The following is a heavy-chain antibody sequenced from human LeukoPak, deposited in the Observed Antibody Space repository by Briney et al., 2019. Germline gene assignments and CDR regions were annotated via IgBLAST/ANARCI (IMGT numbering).Heavy chain of an antibody. J-gene: IGHJ5*02. CDR1: GYTFTSYY. V-gene: IGHV1-46*01. CDR3: ARDMVVVAATRFNWFDP. D-gene: IGHD2-15*01. Sequence: ASVKVSCKASGYTFTSYYMHWVRQAPGQGLVWMGIINPSGGSTSYAQKFQGRVTMTTDTSTSTVYMELSSLRSEDTAVYYCARDMVVVAATRFNWFDPWGQGTLVTVSS. CDR2: INPSGGST.